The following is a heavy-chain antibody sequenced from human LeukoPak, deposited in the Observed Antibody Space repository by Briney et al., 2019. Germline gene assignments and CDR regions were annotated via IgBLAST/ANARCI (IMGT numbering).Heavy chain of an antibody. CDR1: GGSFSGYY. Sequence: PSETLSLTCAVYGGSFSGYYWSWIRQPPGKGLEWIGEINHSGSTNYNPSLKSRVTISVDTSKNQFSLKLSSVTAADTAVYYCARDKELRGGGARVTRWFDPWGQGTLVTVSS. J-gene: IGHJ5*02. V-gene: IGHV4-34*01. CDR3: ARDKELRGGGARVTRWFDP. CDR2: INHSGST. D-gene: IGHD1-26*01.